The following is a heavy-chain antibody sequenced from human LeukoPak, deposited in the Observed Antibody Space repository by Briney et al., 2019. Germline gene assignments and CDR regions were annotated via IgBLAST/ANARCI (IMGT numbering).Heavy chain of an antibody. V-gene: IGHV3-21*01. Sequence: GGSLRLSCAASGFTFSSYSMNWVRQAPGKGLEWVSSISSSSSYIYYADSVKGRFTISRDNAKNSLYLQMNSLRAEDTAVYYCARKHYGDGYFDYWGQGTLVTVSS. CDR1: GFTFSSYS. CDR3: ARKHYGDGYFDY. D-gene: IGHD4-17*01. CDR2: ISSSSSYI. J-gene: IGHJ4*02.